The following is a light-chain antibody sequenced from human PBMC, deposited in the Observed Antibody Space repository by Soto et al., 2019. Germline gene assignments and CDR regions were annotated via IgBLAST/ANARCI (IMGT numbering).Light chain of an antibody. V-gene: IGLV2-11*01. CDR3: CSYAATYSYV. CDR1: SNDVGGYDY. Sequence: QSVLTQPRSVSGSPGQSVTISCTGTSNDVGGYDYVSWYQQHPGKAPKLIIYDVSKRPSGVPDRFSGSKSGNSASLTISGLQAEDEADYYCCSYAATYSYVFGTGTNVTVL. J-gene: IGLJ1*01. CDR2: DVS.